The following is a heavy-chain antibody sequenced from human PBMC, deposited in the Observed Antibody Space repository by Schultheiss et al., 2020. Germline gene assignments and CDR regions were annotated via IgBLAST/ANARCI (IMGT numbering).Heavy chain of an antibody. CDR2: IRSKAYGGTT. CDR3: TREDCSGGSCYLDSGY. J-gene: IGHJ4*02. V-gene: IGHV3-49*03. D-gene: IGHD2-15*01. Sequence: GGSLRLSCTASGFTFGDYAVNWFRQAPGKGLEWVGFIRSKAYGGTTEYAASVKGRFTISKDDSKNIAYLQMNSLKTEDTAVYYCTREDCSGGSCYLDSGYWGQGTLVTVSS. CDR1: GFTFGDYA.